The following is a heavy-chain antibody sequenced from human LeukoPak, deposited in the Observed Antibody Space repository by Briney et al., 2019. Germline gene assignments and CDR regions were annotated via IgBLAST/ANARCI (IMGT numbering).Heavy chain of an antibody. J-gene: IGHJ5*02. V-gene: IGHV4-34*01. CDR1: GGSFSGYY. D-gene: IGHD3-10*01. CDR3: ARGRFGELSWFDP. Sequence: SETLSLTCAVYGGSFSGYYWSWIRQPPGKGLEWIGEINHSGSTNYNPSLKSRVTISVDTSKNQFSLKLSSVTAADTAVYYCARGRFGELSWFDPWGQGTLVTASS. CDR2: INHSGST.